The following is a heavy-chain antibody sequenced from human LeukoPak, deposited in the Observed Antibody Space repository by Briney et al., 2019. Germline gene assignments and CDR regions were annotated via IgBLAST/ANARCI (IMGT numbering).Heavy chain of an antibody. D-gene: IGHD2-2*01. V-gene: IGHV4-34*01. Sequence: SETLSLTCAVYGGSFSGYYWSWIRQPPGKGLEWIGEINHSGSTNYNPSLKSRVTISVDTSKNQFSLKLSSVTAADTAVYYCARRRLGYCSSTSCTKPFDYWGQGTLVTVSS. CDR3: ARRRLGYCSSTSCTKPFDY. CDR1: GGSFSGYY. CDR2: INHSGST. J-gene: IGHJ4*02.